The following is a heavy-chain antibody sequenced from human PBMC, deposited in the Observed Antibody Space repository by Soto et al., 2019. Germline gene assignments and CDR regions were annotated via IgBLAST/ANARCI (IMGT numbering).Heavy chain of an antibody. Sequence: QVQLQQSGAGLLKPSETLSLTCDVYGGSFSDYIWTWIRQTPGKGLQWIEQINHSGSANYNPSLKSRVTISVPTSSSQFSLELSSVTAADTAVYYCARGLISGSHYSGGWYYFDSWGQGTQVTVSS. D-gene: IGHD1-26*01. CDR2: INHSGSA. CDR3: ARGLISGSHYSGGWYYFDS. V-gene: IGHV4-34*01. J-gene: IGHJ4*02. CDR1: GGSFSDYI.